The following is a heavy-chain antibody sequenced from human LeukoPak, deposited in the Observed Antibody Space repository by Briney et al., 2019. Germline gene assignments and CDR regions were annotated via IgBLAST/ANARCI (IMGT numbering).Heavy chain of an antibody. V-gene: IGHV3-21*01. CDR1: GFTFSSYS. CDR3: ARDEGVDYY. J-gene: IGHJ4*02. CDR2: ISSSYI. Sequence: GGSLRLSCAASGFTFSSYSMNWVRQAPGKGLEWVSSISSSYIYYADSVKGRFTISRDNAKNSLYLQMNSLRAEDTAVYYCARDEGVDYYWGQGTLVTVSS. D-gene: IGHD3-3*01.